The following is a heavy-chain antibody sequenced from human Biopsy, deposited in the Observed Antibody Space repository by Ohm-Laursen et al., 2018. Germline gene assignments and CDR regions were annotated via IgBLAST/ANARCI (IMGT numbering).Heavy chain of an antibody. CDR2: ISPYNDKT. V-gene: IGHV1-18*01. CDR3: ARDYYPYVDYLKDVPLCDS. D-gene: IGHD4-17*01. CDR1: GYTFTSYD. Sequence: SVKVSCKASGYTFTSYDISWVRQAPGQRLEWMGWISPYNDKTSYPPKLQDRVTMTADTSTNTAHMELRSLRSDDTAVYYCARDYYPYVDYLKDVPLCDSWGQGTLVTVSS. J-gene: IGHJ4*02.